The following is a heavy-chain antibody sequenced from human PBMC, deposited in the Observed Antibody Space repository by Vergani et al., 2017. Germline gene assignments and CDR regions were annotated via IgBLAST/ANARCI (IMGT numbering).Heavy chain of an antibody. CDR1: GFTLSSHA. Sequence: QVQLEESGGGVVQPGRSLRLSCAGSGFTLSSHAMHWVRQAPGKGLEWVAFIWYDGSKEYYADSVKGRFTLSRDNSKNTLYLQMNNLRAADTAVYYCARAGYCAHGGWYMTDDYDMDVWGKGTEVTVSS. CDR3: ARAGYCAHGGWYMTDDYDMDV. CDR2: IWYDGSKE. D-gene: IGHD2-8*01. J-gene: IGHJ6*03. V-gene: IGHV3-33*01.